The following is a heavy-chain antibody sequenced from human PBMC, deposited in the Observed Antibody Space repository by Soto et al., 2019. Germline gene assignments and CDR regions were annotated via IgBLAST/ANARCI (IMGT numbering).Heavy chain of an antibody. Sequence: SLRLSCAVSGFTFSDYAMHWVRQAPGKGLEWVAIISYDGSNKYYADSVKGRFTISRDNSKNTLYLQMNSLRAEDTAVYYCARDGVGSGSWYDYWGQGTLVTVSS. V-gene: IGHV3-30-3*01. CDR3: ARDGVGSGSWYDY. CDR1: GFTFSDYA. D-gene: IGHD6-13*01. CDR2: ISYDGSNK. J-gene: IGHJ4*02.